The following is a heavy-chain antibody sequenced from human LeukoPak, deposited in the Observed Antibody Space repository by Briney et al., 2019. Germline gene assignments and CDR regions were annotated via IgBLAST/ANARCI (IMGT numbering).Heavy chain of an antibody. Sequence: ATVKVSCKASGYTFTGYYMHWVRQAPGQGLEWMGWINPNSGGTNYAQKFQGRVTMTRDTSISTAYMELSRLRSDDTAVYYCARLPAAGIPDAFDIWGQGTMVTVSS. J-gene: IGHJ3*02. D-gene: IGHD6-13*01. CDR1: GYTFTGYY. V-gene: IGHV1-2*02. CDR2: INPNSGGT. CDR3: ARLPAAGIPDAFDI.